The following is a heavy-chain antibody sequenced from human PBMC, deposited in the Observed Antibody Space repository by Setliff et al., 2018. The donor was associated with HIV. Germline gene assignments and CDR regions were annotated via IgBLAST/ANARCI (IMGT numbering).Heavy chain of an antibody. D-gene: IGHD3-3*01. V-gene: IGHV4-39*01. CDR3: ASHRSYYNFWSGYQDAFDI. CDR1: GGSISSSSYY. J-gene: IGHJ3*02. Sequence: SETLSLTCTVSGGSISSSSYYWGWIRQPPGKGLEWIGSIYYSGSTYYNPSLKSRVTISVDTSKNQFSLKLSSVTAADTAVYYCASHRSYYNFWSGYQDAFDIWGQGTMVTVS. CDR2: IYYSGST.